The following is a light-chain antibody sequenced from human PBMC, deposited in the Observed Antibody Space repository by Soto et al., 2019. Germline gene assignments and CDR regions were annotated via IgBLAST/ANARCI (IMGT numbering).Light chain of an antibody. CDR2: EVN. CDR1: SSDIGAYDY. V-gene: IGLV2-14*01. CDR3: FSFTTTSTHV. J-gene: IGLJ1*01. Sequence: QSALTQPASLSGSPGQSITISCTGTSSDIGAYDYVSWFQQHPGKAPKLMISEVNNRPSGVSNRFSGSKSGTTAYLTISGLQVEDEAAYFCFSFTTTSTHVVGTGTKLTGL.